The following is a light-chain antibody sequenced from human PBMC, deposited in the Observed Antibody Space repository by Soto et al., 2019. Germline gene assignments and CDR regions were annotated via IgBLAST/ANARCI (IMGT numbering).Light chain of an antibody. V-gene: IGLV2-14*01. Sequence: QSALTQPASVSGSPGQSITISCTGSSSDIGAYNYVSWYQQHPGKAPKLMIYDVNNRPSGVSYRFSGSKSGSTASLTISGLQAEDEADYYCSSYTISRIRVFCGGTKVTVL. J-gene: IGLJ3*02. CDR3: SSYTISRIRV. CDR2: DVN. CDR1: SSDIGAYNY.